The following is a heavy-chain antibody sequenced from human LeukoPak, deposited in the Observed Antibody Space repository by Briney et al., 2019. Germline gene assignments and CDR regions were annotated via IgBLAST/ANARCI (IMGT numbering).Heavy chain of an antibody. CDR2: ISGSGGST. CDR3: AKEYSYGYVSWFDP. Sequence: PGGSPRLSCAASGFTFSSYSMIWVRQAPGKGLEWVSAISGSGGSTYYADSVKGRFTISRDNSKNTLYLQMNSLRAEDTAVYYCAKEYSYGYVSWFDPWGQGTLVTVSS. CDR1: GFTFSSYS. D-gene: IGHD5-18*01. V-gene: IGHV3-23*01. J-gene: IGHJ5*02.